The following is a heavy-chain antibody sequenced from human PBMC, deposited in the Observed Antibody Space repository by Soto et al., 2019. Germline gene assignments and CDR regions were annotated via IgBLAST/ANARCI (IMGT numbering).Heavy chain of an antibody. J-gene: IGHJ4*02. V-gene: IGHV4-39*01. Sequence: QLQLQESGPGLVKPSETLSLTCTVSGGSISSSRYYWGWIRQPPGQGLEWIGSLYYSGRTYDNQSLKSRVTISIGTAKNQCAVKLGSVTAVDTAVYYCARRVRDILTGYAYFDYWGQGTLVTVSS. CDR2: LYYSGRT. CDR1: GGSISSSRYY. D-gene: IGHD3-9*01. CDR3: ARRVRDILTGYAYFDY.